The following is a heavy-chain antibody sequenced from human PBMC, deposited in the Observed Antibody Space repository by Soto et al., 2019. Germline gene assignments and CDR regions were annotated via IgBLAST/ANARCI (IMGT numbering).Heavy chain of an antibody. CDR3: ARDKGPETYGQTRISDYSYAMDV. J-gene: IGHJ6*02. D-gene: IGHD3-10*01. CDR1: GASISSGAHS. Sequence: QVQLQRSVPRLVKPSQTLSLTCSVAGASISSGAHSGTWIRQHPGKGLECIGSIYYGVITSYTYQYASLKSRVTISVDTSKNLFARRLTSVTAADTATNYCARDKGPETYGQTRISDYSYAMDVWGQGTKVIVS. V-gene: IGHV4-31*03. CDR2: IYYGVIT.